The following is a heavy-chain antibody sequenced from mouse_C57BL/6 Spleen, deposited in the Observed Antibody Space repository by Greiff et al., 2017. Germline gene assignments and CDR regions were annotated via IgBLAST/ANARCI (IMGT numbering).Heavy chain of an antibody. CDR3: ARCYYGSSYWYFDV. V-gene: IGHV1-55*01. J-gene: IGHJ1*03. CDR2: IYPGSGST. D-gene: IGHD1-1*01. Sequence: QVQLQQPGAELVKPGASVKMSCKASGYTFTSYWITWVKQRPGQGLEWIGDIYPGSGSTNYNEKFKSKATLTVDTSSSTAYMQLSSLTSEDSAVYSCARCYYGSSYWYFDVWGTGTTVTVSS. CDR1: GYTFTSYW.